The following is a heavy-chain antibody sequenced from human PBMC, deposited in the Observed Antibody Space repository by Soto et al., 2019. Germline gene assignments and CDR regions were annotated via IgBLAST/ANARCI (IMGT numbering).Heavy chain of an antibody. Sequence: GGSLRLSCAASGFTFSDHYMDWVRQAPGKGLEWVGRTRNKANSYTTEYAASVKGRFTISRDDSKNSLYLQMNSLKTEDTAVYYCARGNIAVAGAYNWFDPWGQGTLVTVSS. CDR1: GFTFSDHY. V-gene: IGHV3-72*01. D-gene: IGHD6-19*01. J-gene: IGHJ5*02. CDR3: ARGNIAVAGAYNWFDP. CDR2: TRNKANSYTT.